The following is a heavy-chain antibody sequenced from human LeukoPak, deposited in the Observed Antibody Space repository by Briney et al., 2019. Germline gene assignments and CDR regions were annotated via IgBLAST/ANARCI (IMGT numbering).Heavy chain of an antibody. D-gene: IGHD2-15*01. CDR3: ARGYCTGGTCYSGDY. J-gene: IGHJ4*02. CDR2: TRNKAHSYTT. CDR1: GFTFSDHY. Sequence: GGSLRLSCAASGFTFSDHYMDWVRQAPGKGLEGVGRTRNKAHSYTTEYAASVKGRFTISRDCSKNSLYLQMSSLKTEDTAVYYCARGYCTGGTCYSGDYWGQGTLVTVSS. V-gene: IGHV3-72*01.